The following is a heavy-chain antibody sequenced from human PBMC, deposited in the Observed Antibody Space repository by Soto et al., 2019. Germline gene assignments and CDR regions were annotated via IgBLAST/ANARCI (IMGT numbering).Heavy chain of an antibody. Sequence: QVQLVESGGGVVQPGRSLRLSCAASGFTFKNYGIHWVRQAPSKGLEWVAVIWNDGSQKHYVDSVKGRFTISRDNSKSMLYLQMDSLRAEVTALYYYARGPTGKLDYWFQGTLVTVSS. D-gene: IGHD4-17*01. CDR2: IWNDGSQK. V-gene: IGHV3-33*01. J-gene: IGHJ4*02. CDR3: ARGPTGKLDY. CDR1: GFTFKNYG.